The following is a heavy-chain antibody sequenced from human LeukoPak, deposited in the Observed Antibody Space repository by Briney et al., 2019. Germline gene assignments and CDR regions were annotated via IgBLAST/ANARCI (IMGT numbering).Heavy chain of an antibody. CDR1: GFTFDDYA. CDR3: AKARWEPNFDY. V-gene: IGHV3-43*02. CDR2: INENGDIA. J-gene: IGHJ4*02. Sequence: PGGSLRLSCAAHGFTFDDYAMHWVRQGRGKRLERDSLINENGDIAYYGDSVRGRFTVSRDNAKNSLYLQMNSLTTEDTALYYCAKARWEPNFDYWGQGTLVTVSS. D-gene: IGHD1-26*01.